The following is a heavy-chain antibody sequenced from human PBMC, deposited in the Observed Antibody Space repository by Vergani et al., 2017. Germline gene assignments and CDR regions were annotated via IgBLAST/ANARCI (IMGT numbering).Heavy chain of an antibody. CDR1: GFPFSSYG. CDR3: SKGLGSTSCHHCYPYFHF. D-gene: IGHD2-2*01. Sequence: QVHLAESGGGVGQPGTSLRLSCAASGFPFSSYGMHWVRQAPGKGLEWVSLISYDESDKFYTESVRGRFTISRDNAKNTVYLQMDSLTIEDTAVYFCSKGLGSTSCHHCYPYFHFWGPGTLVTFSS. J-gene: IGHJ4*01. V-gene: IGHV3-30*18. CDR2: ISYDESDK.